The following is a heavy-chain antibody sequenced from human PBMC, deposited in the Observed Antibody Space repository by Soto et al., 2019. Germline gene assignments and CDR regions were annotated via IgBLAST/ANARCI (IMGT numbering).Heavy chain of an antibody. CDR1: GYTFTTFG. CDR2: ISTDKGHT. J-gene: IGHJ4*02. V-gene: IGHV1-18*01. CDR3: ATRSPAFDY. Sequence: QVQLVQSGPEVKKPGASVRVSCRTSGYTFTTFGITWVRQAPGQGLEWMGWISTDKGHTNYAQKFQGRVTMTTDTSTSTGYMELRSLRSDDTAIYYCATRSPAFDYWGQGTLVTVPT.